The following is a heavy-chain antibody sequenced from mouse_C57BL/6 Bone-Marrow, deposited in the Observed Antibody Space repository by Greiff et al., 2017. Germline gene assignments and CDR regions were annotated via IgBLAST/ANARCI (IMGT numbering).Heavy chain of an antibody. Sequence: QVQLQQPGAELVKPGASVKLSCKASGYTFTSYWMQWVKQRPGQGLEWIGEIDPSDSYTNYNQKFKGKATLTVDTSSSTAYMQLSSLTSEDSAVYYCARFCGRGYWGQGTLVTVSA. J-gene: IGHJ3*01. V-gene: IGHV1-50*01. CDR2: IDPSDSYT. CDR3: ARFCGRGY. CDR1: GYTFTSYW.